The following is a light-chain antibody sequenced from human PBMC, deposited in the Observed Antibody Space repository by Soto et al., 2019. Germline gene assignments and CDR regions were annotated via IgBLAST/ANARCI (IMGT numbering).Light chain of an antibody. Sequence: EIVMTQSPATVSVSPGERVTLSCRTSQSVSSNLVWYQQKPGQAPRLLIFRASTRATGVPARFSGSGSGTEFTLTINSLDSEDLAVYYCQQLNDWPLTFGGGTKVDIK. CDR3: QQLNDWPLT. J-gene: IGKJ4*01. V-gene: IGKV3D-15*01. CDR1: QSVSSN. CDR2: RAS.